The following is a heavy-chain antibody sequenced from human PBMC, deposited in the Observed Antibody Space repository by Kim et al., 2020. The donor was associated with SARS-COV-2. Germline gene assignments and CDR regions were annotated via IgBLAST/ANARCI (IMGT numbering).Heavy chain of an antibody. Sequence: GGSLRLSCAASGFTFSSYGMHWVRQAPGKGLEWVAVISYDGSNKYYADSVKGRFTISRDNSKNTLYLQMNSLRAEDTAVYYCAKEAPYYGGGQRRDFDY. V-gene: IGHV3-30*18. CDR2: ISYDGSNK. CDR3: AKEAPYYGGGQRRDFDY. CDR1: GFTFSSYG. J-gene: IGHJ4*01. D-gene: IGHD4-17*01.